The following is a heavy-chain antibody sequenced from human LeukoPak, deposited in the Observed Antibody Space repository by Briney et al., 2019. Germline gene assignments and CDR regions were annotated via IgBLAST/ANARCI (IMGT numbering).Heavy chain of an antibody. CDR1: GGTFSSYA. J-gene: IGHJ4*02. Sequence: ASVTVSCTASGGTFSSYAISWVRQAPGQGLEWMGGIIPIFGTANYAQKFQGRVTITADESTSTAYMELSSLRSEDTAVYYCARGPYSGYDLGYWGQGTLVTVSS. CDR3: ARGPYSGYDLGY. CDR2: IIPIFGTA. D-gene: IGHD5-12*01. V-gene: IGHV1-69*13.